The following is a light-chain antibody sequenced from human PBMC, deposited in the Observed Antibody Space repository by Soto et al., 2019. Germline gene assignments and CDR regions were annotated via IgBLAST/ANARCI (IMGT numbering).Light chain of an antibody. Sequence: QSALTQPRSVSGSPGQSVTISCTGTSSDVGGYNYVSWYQQHPGNAPKFMIYDVSKRPSGVPDRFSGSKSGNSASLTISGLQAEDEADYYCCSYAGSYKGYVFGTGTKLTVL. J-gene: IGLJ1*01. V-gene: IGLV2-11*01. CDR2: DVS. CDR3: CSYAGSYKGYV. CDR1: SSDVGGYNY.